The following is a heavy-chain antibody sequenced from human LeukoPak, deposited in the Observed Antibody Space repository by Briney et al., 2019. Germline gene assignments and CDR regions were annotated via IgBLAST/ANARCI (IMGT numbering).Heavy chain of an antibody. Sequence: GGSLRLSCAASGFTFSGYSMNWVRQAPGKGLEWVSYISSSSSDIYYADSVKGRFTISRDNAKNSLYLQMNSLRAEDTAVYYCAKDFSVYYYDSRVLDYWGQGTLVTVSS. D-gene: IGHD3-22*01. CDR1: GFTFSGYS. CDR2: ISSSSSDI. CDR3: AKDFSVYYYDSRVLDY. J-gene: IGHJ4*02. V-gene: IGHV3-48*01.